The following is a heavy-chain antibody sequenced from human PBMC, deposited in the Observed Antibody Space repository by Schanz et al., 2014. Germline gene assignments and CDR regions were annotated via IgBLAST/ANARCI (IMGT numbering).Heavy chain of an antibody. V-gene: IGHV3-30*18. J-gene: IGHJ3*02. Sequence: QMQLVESGGCVVQPGRSLRLSCAASGFTFSNYAMHWVRQAPGKGPEWMAVISFDGSNKYYADSVKGRFTISRDNSKNTVYLQMNSLRPEDTTVYYCAKGGDGKQTFDIWGQGTMVTVSS. CDR3: AKGGDGKQTFDI. CDR2: ISFDGSNK. D-gene: IGHD3-16*01. CDR1: GFTFSNYA.